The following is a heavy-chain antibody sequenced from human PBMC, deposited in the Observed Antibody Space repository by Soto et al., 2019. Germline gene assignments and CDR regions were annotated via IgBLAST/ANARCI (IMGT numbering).Heavy chain of an antibody. CDR2: IYWDDDK. Sequence: QITLKESGPTLVKPTQTLTLTCTFSGFSLSTSGVGVGWIRQPPGKALEWLALIYWDDDKRYSPSLKSRLTLTRDTSKDQVVLTMTNMDPVDTATYYCAHRRIAAAINAFDIWGQGTMVTVSS. J-gene: IGHJ3*02. CDR3: AHRRIAAAINAFDI. CDR1: GFSLSTSGVG. V-gene: IGHV2-5*02. D-gene: IGHD6-13*01.